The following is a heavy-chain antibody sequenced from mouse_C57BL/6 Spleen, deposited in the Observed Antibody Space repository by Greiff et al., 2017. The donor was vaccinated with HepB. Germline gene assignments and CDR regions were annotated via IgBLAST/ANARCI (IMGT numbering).Heavy chain of an antibody. CDR2: INPNNGGT. V-gene: IGHV1-26*01. Sequence: EVQLQQSGPELVKPGASVKISCKASGYTFTDYYMNWVKQSHGKSLEWIGDINPNNGGTSYNQKFKGKATLTVDKSSSTAYMELRSLTSEDSAVYYCARAYYSNYGVSFDYWGQGTTLTVSS. CDR1: GYTFTDYY. J-gene: IGHJ2*01. D-gene: IGHD2-5*01. CDR3: ARAYYSNYGVSFDY.